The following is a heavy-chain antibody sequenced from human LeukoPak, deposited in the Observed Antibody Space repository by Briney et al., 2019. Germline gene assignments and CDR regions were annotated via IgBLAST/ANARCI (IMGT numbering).Heavy chain of an antibody. CDR1: GFNFGDYA. D-gene: IGHD3-3*01. V-gene: IGHV3-30-3*01. Sequence: PGRSLRLSCAASGFNFGDYAMHWVRQAPGNGLEWVAVISHDGSTKYYADSVKGRFIISRDNSKNTLYLEMNSLSGEDTAVYYCARSDYWNGYYYYMDVWGKGTTVTVSS. J-gene: IGHJ6*03. CDR3: ARSDYWNGYYYYMDV. CDR2: ISHDGSTK.